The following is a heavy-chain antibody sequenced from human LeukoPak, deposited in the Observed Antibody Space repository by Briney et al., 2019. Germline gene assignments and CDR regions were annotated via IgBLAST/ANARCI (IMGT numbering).Heavy chain of an antibody. V-gene: IGHV3-15*01. CDR1: GFTFSNGW. CDR3: TSLQS. CDR2: IKSEADGGAT. J-gene: IGHJ4*02. Sequence: GGSLRLSCSASGFTFSNGWMSWVRQAPGKGLEWGGRIKSEADGGATDYAAPVKGRFTISRDDSKNILYLEMDSLKTGDTAVYYCTSLQSWGQGTLVTVSS.